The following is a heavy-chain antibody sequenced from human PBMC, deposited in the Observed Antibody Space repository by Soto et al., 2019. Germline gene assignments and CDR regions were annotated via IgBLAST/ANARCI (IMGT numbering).Heavy chain of an antibody. Sequence: SVKVSCKTSGGTFSNDIITWVRQSPGQGLEWMGRIIPLLDIANYAQKFQGRVTITADKSTSTAYMELNSLRSEDTAVYYCARGSPIGSTFSGYEAIDYWGQGTLVTVSS. J-gene: IGHJ4*02. CDR3: ARGSPIGSTFSGYEAIDY. D-gene: IGHD5-12*01. CDR1: GGTFSNDI. V-gene: IGHV1-69*02. CDR2: IIPLLDIA.